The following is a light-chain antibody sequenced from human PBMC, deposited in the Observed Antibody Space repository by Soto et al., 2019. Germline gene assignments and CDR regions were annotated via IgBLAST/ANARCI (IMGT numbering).Light chain of an antibody. CDR2: GAS. Sequence: EIVLKQSPGSLSLSPGQRATLSCRASQSVDTTFFAWYQKKPGHAPRLLIYGASQRATGIPDRFSGSGSGTDFALIISRLEPEVVEVCLCQCYMSSVTFGEGTHVEIK. V-gene: IGKV3-20*01. J-gene: IGKJ1*01. CDR3: QCYMSSVT. CDR1: QSVDTTF.